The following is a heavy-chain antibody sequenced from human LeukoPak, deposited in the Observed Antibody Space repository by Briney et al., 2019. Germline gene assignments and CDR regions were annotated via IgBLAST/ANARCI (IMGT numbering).Heavy chain of an antibody. J-gene: IGHJ4*02. CDR2: MNPNSGNT. V-gene: IGHV1-8*01. CDR1: GYTFTSYD. CDR3: ARLPVGYHSDYYFNAFDH. Sequence: ASVKVSRKASGYTFTSYDINWVRQATGQGLEWMGWMNPNSGNTGYAQKFQGRVTMTTDTSTTTAYMELRSLRSDDTAVYYCARLPVGYHSDYYFNAFDHWGQGTLVTVSS. D-gene: IGHD4-11*01.